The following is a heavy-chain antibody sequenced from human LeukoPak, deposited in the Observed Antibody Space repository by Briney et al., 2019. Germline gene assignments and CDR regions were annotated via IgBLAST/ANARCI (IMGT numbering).Heavy chain of an antibody. CDR3: SRGRLRYHDF. CDR1: GYSFTNSW. D-gene: IGHD3-9*01. V-gene: IGHV5-51*01. Sequence: GESLKISCKGSGYSFTNSWIGWVRQMPGKGLEWMGIIYPGDSDTRYSPSFQGQVTISADKSISTAYLQRSSLKASDTAMYYCSRGRLRYHDFWGQGTLVTVSS. CDR2: IYPGDSDT. J-gene: IGHJ4*02.